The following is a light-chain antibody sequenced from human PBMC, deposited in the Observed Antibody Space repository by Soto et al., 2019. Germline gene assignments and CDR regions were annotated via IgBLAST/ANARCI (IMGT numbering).Light chain of an antibody. J-gene: IGLJ1*01. CDR2: NNS. V-gene: IGLV1-44*01. CDR1: TPNIGTNA. Sequence: QSVLAQPPSPFGTPGQRVTISCSGGTPNIGTNAVNWYQQLPGTAPKLLIYNNSQRPSGVPDRFSGSKSGTSASLAISGLQSEDEADYYCAAWDDSLNGYVFGTGTKVTVL. CDR3: AAWDDSLNGYV.